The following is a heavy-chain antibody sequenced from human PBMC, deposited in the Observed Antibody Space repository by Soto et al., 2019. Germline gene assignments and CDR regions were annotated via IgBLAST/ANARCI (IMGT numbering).Heavy chain of an antibody. CDR1: GSSFRAYY. CDR2: ITSSSSYT. CDR3: TGVQDNLAVNFDY. Sequence: GGSLRLSCAASGSSFRAYYLSWIRQSPGKGLEWLSYITSSSSYTHYADSVKGRFTISRDNAKNSLYLQMNSLRAEDTAVYYCTGVQDNLAVNFDYWGQGT. D-gene: IGHD1-1*01. V-gene: IGHV3-11*03. J-gene: IGHJ4*02.